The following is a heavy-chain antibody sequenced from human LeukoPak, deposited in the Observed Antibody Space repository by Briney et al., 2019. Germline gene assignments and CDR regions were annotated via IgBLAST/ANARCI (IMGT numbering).Heavy chain of an antibody. D-gene: IGHD3-16*02. CDR1: GFTFSTYA. V-gene: IGHV3-23*01. J-gene: IGHJ3*02. Sequence: GGSLRLSCAASGFTFSTYAMSWVRQAPGKGLEWVSTISDSGGSTYNADSVKGRFTISRDNSKNTLYLQMNSLRAEDTAVYYCARDYLSLGELSFPDAFDIWGQGTMVTVSS. CDR3: ARDYLSLGELSFPDAFDI. CDR2: ISDSGGST.